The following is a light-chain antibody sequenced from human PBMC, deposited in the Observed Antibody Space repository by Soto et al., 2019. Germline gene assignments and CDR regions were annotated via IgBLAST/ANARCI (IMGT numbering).Light chain of an antibody. Sequence: EIVLTQSPGTLSLSPGERATLSCRASQSVSSNYLAWYQQKPGQAPRLIIYGASSRATGIPDRFSGSGSGTDFTLTISRLETEDFAVYYCQQYGSSPPLTFGGGTKVEIK. CDR2: GAS. V-gene: IGKV3-20*01. CDR1: QSVSSNY. CDR3: QQYGSSPPLT. J-gene: IGKJ4*01.